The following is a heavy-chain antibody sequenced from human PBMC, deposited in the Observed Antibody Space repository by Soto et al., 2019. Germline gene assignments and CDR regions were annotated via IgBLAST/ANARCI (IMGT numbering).Heavy chain of an antibody. CDR2: ISGSGGST. Sequence: SLRLSCAASGFTFSSYAMGWVRQAPGKGLEWVSAISGSGGSTYYADSVKGRFTISRDNSKNTLYLQMNSLRAEDTAVYYCAKVSDFWSGPFDYWGQGTLVTVSS. CDR3: AKVSDFWSGPFDY. J-gene: IGHJ4*02. D-gene: IGHD3-3*01. CDR1: GFTFSSYA. V-gene: IGHV3-23*01.